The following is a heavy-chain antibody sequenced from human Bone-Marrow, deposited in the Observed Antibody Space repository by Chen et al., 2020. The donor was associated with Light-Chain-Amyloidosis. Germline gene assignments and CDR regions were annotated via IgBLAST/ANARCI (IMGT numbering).Heavy chain of an antibody. CDR1: GGSISSSSYY. CDR2: IYYSGST. J-gene: IGHJ6*03. V-gene: IGHV4-39*07. CDR3: ARSSSSWYEEYYYYYYYMDV. D-gene: IGHD6-13*01. Sequence: QLQLQESGPGLVKPSETLSLTCTVSGGSISSSSYYLGWIRQPPGKGLAWIGSIYYSGSTYYNPSLKGRVTISVDTSKNQFSLKLSSVTAADTAVYYCARSSSSWYEEYYYYYYYMDVWGKGTTVTVSS.